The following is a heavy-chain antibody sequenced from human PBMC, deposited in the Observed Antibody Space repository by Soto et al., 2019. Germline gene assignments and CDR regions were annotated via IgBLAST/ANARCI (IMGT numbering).Heavy chain of an antibody. CDR2: ISHSGST. CDR1: GGSTSSGGYS. D-gene: IGHD6-19*01. CDR3: ARGGLLPDY. J-gene: IGHJ4*02. V-gene: IGHV4-30-2*01. Sequence: QLQLQESGSGLVKPSQTLSLTCAVSGGSTSSGGYSWSWLRQPPGKGLEWIGYISHSGSTYYNPSLKSRVTISVDTSKNQFYLRLSSVTAADTAVYYCARGGLLPDYWGQGTLVTVSS.